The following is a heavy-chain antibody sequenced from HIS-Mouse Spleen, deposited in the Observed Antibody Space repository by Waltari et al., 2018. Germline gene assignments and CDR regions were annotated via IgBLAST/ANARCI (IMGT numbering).Heavy chain of an antibody. J-gene: IGHJ4*02. V-gene: IGHV3-21*01. CDR3: ARGPDSGSSLSPDY. CDR1: GFHFLGYS. CDR2: ISSSSSYI. D-gene: IGHD1-26*01. Sequence: EVQLVESGGGLVKPGGSLRLSCPASGFHFLGYSMNCVRPAPGKGLEWVSSISSSSSYIYYADSVKGRFTISRDNAKNSLYLQMNSLRAEDTAVYYCARGPDSGSSLSPDYWGQGTLVTVSS.